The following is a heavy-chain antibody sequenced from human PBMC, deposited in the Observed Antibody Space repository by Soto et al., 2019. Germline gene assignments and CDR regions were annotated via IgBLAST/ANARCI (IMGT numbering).Heavy chain of an antibody. CDR3: ARSFYALSTATGGHWFGP. CDR2: IFYSGTT. J-gene: IGHJ5*02. CDR1: GGSINTAGYY. V-gene: IGHV4-31*03. Sequence: SETLSLTCTVSGGSINTAGYYWNWVRHSPGKGLEWIGYIFYSGTTYYNPALESRLTMSLGKSKNHFSLRLSSVTAADTAYYYRARSFYALSTATGGHWFGPWGHGPLVTVSS. D-gene: IGHD3-9*01.